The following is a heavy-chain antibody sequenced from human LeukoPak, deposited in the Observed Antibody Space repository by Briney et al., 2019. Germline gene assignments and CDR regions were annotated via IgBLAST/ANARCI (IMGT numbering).Heavy chain of an antibody. J-gene: IGHJ3*02. Sequence: GESLKISCKGSGYSFTNYWIGWVRQMPGKGLEWITLIYPGDSDTRYSPSFQGQVTISADRSINTAYLQWSSLKASDSAMYYCARQKYSSGLDAFDIWGQGTMVTVSS. V-gene: IGHV5-51*01. CDR1: GYSFTNYW. CDR2: IYPGDSDT. D-gene: IGHD5-18*01. CDR3: ARQKYSSGLDAFDI.